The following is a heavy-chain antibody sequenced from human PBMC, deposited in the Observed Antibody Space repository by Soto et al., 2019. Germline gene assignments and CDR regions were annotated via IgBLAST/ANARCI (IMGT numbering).Heavy chain of an antibody. J-gene: IGHJ4*02. CDR2: IRSSSSYT. CDR3: AAYYYDSSGYFAFDY. V-gene: IGHV3-11*06. CDR1: GFTFSDYY. Sequence: PGGSLRLSCAASGFTFSDYYMSWIRQAPGKGLEWVSYIRSSSSYTNYADSVQGRCTISRDNAKNSLYLQMNSLRDEDTAVYYCAAYYYDSSGYFAFDYWGQGTLVTVAS. D-gene: IGHD3-22*01.